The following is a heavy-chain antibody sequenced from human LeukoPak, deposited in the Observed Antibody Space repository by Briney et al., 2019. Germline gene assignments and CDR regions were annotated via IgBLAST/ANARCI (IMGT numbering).Heavy chain of an antibody. CDR2: ISAYNGNT. J-gene: IGHJ5*02. Sequence: ASVKVSCKASGYTFTSYGISWVRQAPGQGLEWMGWISAYNGNTNYAQKFQGRVTMTRDTSISTAYMELSRLRSDDTAVYYCARDPSPHVLLRFWKNWFDPWGQGTLVTVSS. V-gene: IGHV1-18*01. D-gene: IGHD3-3*01. CDR3: ARDPSPHVLLRFWKNWFDP. CDR1: GYTFTSYG.